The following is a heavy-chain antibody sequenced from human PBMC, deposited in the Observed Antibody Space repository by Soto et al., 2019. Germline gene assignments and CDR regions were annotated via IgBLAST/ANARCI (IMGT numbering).Heavy chain of an antibody. J-gene: IGHJ6*02. D-gene: IGHD4-4*01. Sequence: EVQLVESGGGLVQPGGSLRLSCAASGFTVSSNYMSWVRQAPGKGLEWVSVIYSGGSTYYADSVKGRFTISRDNSKNTLYLQMNSLRAEDTAVYYCARDCSNYLGLYYYYGMDVWGQGTTVTVSS. V-gene: IGHV3-66*01. CDR2: IYSGGST. CDR3: ARDCSNYLGLYYYYGMDV. CDR1: GFTVSSNY.